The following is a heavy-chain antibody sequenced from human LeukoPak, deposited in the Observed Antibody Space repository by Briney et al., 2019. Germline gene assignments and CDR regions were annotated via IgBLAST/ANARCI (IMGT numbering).Heavy chain of an antibody. Sequence: GGSLRLSCAASGFDFSTYSIDWVRQAPGKGLEWVSYISSSSSNVYHADSVKGRFTISRDNAKNSLHLQMNSLRAEDTAVYYCARVGRSGWTVDYWGQGTLVTVSS. CDR2: ISSSSSNV. CDR3: ARVGRSGWTVDY. CDR1: GFDFSTYS. D-gene: IGHD6-19*01. V-gene: IGHV3-48*04. J-gene: IGHJ4*02.